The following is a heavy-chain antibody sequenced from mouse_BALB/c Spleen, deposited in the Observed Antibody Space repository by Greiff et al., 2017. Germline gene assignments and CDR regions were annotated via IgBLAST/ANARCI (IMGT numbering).Heavy chain of an antibody. CDR1: GYSFTGYY. V-gene: IGHV1-31*01. D-gene: IGHD2-1*01. Sequence: EVQLQQSGPELVKPGASVKISCKASGYSFTGYYMHWVKQSHVKSLEWIGRINPYNGATSYNQNFKDKASLTVDKSSSTAYMELHSLTSEDSAVYYCARGDGNYPSYAMDYWGQGTSVTVSS. J-gene: IGHJ4*01. CDR3: ARGDGNYPSYAMDY. CDR2: INPYNGAT.